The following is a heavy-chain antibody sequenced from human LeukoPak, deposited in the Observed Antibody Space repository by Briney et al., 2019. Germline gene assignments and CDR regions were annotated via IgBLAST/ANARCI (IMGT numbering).Heavy chain of an antibody. V-gene: IGHV3-30*18. Sequence: GGSLRLSCAASGFSFSTYGLHWVRQAPGKGLEWVAVISYDGSNKYYADSVKGRFTISRDNSKNTLYLQMNSLRAEDTAVYYCAKDLERHIVVVTASAVDYWGQGTLVTVSS. CDR2: ISYDGSNK. CDR1: GFSFSTYG. D-gene: IGHD2-21*02. CDR3: AKDLERHIVVVTASAVDY. J-gene: IGHJ4*02.